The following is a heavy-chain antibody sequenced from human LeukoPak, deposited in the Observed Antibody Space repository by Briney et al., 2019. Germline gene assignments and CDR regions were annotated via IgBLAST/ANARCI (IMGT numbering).Heavy chain of an antibody. Sequence: SSETLSRTATVGTFSSYTINWVRQAPPQGLEWTGRIIPILGIANYAQKLPRRVTITADKSTSTTYMELSTLTSEDTAVYYCARVGAYCGGDCYPFDYWGQGTLVTVSS. V-gene: IGHV1-69*02. J-gene: IGHJ4*02. CDR3: ARVGAYCGGDCYPFDY. CDR1: VGTFSSYT. CDR2: IIPILGIA. D-gene: IGHD2-21*02.